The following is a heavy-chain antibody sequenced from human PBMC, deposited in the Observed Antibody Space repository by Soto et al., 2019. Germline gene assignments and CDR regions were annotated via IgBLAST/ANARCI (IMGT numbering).Heavy chain of an antibody. CDR2: IWYDGSIK. CDR1: GFSFSSYG. J-gene: IGHJ4*02. D-gene: IGHD2-2*01. CDR3: ARDPSTKGYYYDH. V-gene: IGHV3-33*01. Sequence: QVQLVESGGGVVQPGRSLRLSCEVFGFSFSSYGFHWVRQAPGKGPEWVAVIWYDGSIKYYADSVKGRFTISRDNSKNTLYLQMSSLRAEDTAVYYCARDPSTKGYYYDHWGQGTLVTVSS.